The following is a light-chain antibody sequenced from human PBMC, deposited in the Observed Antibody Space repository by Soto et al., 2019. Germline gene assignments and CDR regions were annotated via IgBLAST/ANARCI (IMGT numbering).Light chain of an antibody. CDR2: AAS. CDR1: QGISSW. CDR3: QQADTFPLT. Sequence: DIQMTQSPSSVSASVGDRVTITCRASQGISSWVAWYQQKPGKAPNLLIYAASSLQSGLPSRFSGSGSGTEFPLPISSLQPEDFAAYYCQQADTFPLTFGGGTKVEIK. J-gene: IGKJ4*01. V-gene: IGKV1-12*01.